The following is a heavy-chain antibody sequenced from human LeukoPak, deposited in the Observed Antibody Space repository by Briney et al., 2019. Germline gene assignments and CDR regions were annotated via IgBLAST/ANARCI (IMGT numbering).Heavy chain of an antibody. Sequence: GGSLSLSCAASGFTVSSNYMSWVRQAPGEGLAWVSVIYSGGSTYYADAVKGRFTISRDNSKNTLYLQMKSLRAEDTAVYYCAKDEDTAIDYWGQGARVTVSS. CDR2: IYSGGST. CDR3: AKDEDTAIDY. J-gene: IGHJ4*02. V-gene: IGHV3-53*01. D-gene: IGHD5-18*01. CDR1: GFTVSSNY.